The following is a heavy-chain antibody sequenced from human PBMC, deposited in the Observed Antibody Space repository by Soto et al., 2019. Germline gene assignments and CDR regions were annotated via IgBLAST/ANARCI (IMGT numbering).Heavy chain of an antibody. CDR3: ARARTTYGSGSYYKPYYYYYYMDV. V-gene: IGHV3-13*01. CDR2: IGTAGDT. D-gene: IGHD3-10*01. CDR1: GFTFSSYD. J-gene: IGHJ6*03. Sequence: EVQLVESGGGLVQPGGSLRLSCAASGFTFSSYDMHWVRQATGKGLEWVSAIGTAGDTYYPGSVKGRFTISRENAKNSLYLQMNRLRAGDTAVYYCARARTTYGSGSYYKPYYYYYYMDVWGKGTTVTVSS.